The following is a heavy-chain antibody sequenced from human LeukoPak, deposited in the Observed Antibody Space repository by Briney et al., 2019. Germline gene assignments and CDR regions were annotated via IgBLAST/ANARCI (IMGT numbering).Heavy chain of an antibody. D-gene: IGHD3-22*01. Sequence: ATLKVSCKASGYTFTSYGISWVRQAPGQGLEWMGWINAYNGNTNYAQKLQGRVTMTTDTSTSTAYMELRSLRSDDTAVYYCARDPQIHYYDSSGYFAFDIWGQGTMVTVPS. J-gene: IGHJ3*02. CDR1: GYTFTSYG. CDR2: INAYNGNT. V-gene: IGHV1-18*01. CDR3: ARDPQIHYYDSSGYFAFDI.